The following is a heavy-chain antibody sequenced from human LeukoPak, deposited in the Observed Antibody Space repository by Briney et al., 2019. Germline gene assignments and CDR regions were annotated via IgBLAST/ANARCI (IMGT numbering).Heavy chain of an antibody. J-gene: IGHJ6*02. CDR3: ARVDGWSYGMDV. Sequence: GGSLRLSCAASGFTVSSNYMSWVRQAPGKGLEWVSVIYSGGSTYYADSVEGRFTISRDNSKNTLYLQMNSLRAEDTAVYYCARVDGWSYGMDVWGQGTTVTVSS. D-gene: IGHD6-19*01. CDR1: GFTVSSNY. V-gene: IGHV3-53*01. CDR2: IYSGGST.